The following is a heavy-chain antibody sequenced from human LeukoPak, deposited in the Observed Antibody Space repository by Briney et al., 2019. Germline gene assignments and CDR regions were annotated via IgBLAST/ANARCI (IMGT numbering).Heavy chain of an antibody. D-gene: IGHD3-16*01. V-gene: IGHV3-74*01. Sequence: GGSLRLSCAASGFSFSSSSMHWVRQPPGKGLVWVSLINSDGSSTFYADSVKGRFTISRDNAKNTLYLQMNSLRAEDTAVYYCARAGAYHFDNWGQGTLVTVSS. CDR1: GFSFSSSS. CDR2: INSDGSST. J-gene: IGHJ4*02. CDR3: ARAGAYHFDN.